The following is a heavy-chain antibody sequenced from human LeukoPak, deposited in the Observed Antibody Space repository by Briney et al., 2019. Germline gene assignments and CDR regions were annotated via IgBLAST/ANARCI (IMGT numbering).Heavy chain of an antibody. D-gene: IGHD3-10*01. CDR2: INHSGST. Sequence: SETLSLTCAVYGGSFSGYYWSWIRQPPGKGLEWTGEINHSGSTNYNPSLKSRVTISVDTSKNQFSLKLSSVTAADTAVYYCARELLWFGEFQDYWGQGTLVTVSS. J-gene: IGHJ4*02. V-gene: IGHV4-34*01. CDR3: ARELLWFGEFQDY. CDR1: GGSFSGYY.